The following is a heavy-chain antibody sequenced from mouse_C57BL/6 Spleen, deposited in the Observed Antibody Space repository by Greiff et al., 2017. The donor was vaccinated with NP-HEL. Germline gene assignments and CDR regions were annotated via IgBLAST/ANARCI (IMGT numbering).Heavy chain of an antibody. D-gene: IGHD1-1*01. CDR1: GYAFSSSW. J-gene: IGHJ2*01. CDR3: ARSGGTTWGYYLDY. Sequence: VQLQESGPELVKPGASVKISCKASGYAFSSSWMNWVKQRPGQGLEWIGRIYPGDGDTNYNGKFKGKATLTADKSSSTAYMQLSSLTTEDSAVYSCARSGGTTWGYYLDYWGQGTTLTVSS. CDR2: IYPGDGDT. V-gene: IGHV1-82*01.